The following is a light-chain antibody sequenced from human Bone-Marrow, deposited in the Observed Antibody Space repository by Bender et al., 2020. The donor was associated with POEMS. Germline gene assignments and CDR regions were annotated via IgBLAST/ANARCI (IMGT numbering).Light chain of an antibody. CDR1: SGDIGAYKF. V-gene: IGLV2-14*03. Sequence: QPALTQPASVSGSPGQSITVSCTGTSGDIGAYKFVSWFQQHPGKAPKLIIHDVISRPLGVSSRFSASKSGNTAFLTISGLQSEDEASYFCCSLAGSDTWVFGGGTEVTVL. J-gene: IGLJ3*02. CDR2: DVI. CDR3: CSLAGSDTWV.